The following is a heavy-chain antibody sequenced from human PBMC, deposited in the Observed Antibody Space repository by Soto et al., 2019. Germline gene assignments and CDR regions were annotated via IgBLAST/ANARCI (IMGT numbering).Heavy chain of an antibody. Sequence: EVXLXXSGGGLVXPGXXLRXSCAXSXFXFSXYWMYXVRQAXGXXXXXXXRINSDGSVSSYADSVKGRLTISRDNVKNTLYXQXXXXXAXDTAVYYCARGDCVGGTCYSLAGSFYYYMDVWGKXTTVTVFS. CDR3: ARGDCVGGTCYSLAGSFYYYMDV. D-gene: IGHD2-15*01. CDR1: XFXFSXYW. V-gene: IGHV3-74*02. CDR2: INSDGSVS. J-gene: IGHJ6*03.